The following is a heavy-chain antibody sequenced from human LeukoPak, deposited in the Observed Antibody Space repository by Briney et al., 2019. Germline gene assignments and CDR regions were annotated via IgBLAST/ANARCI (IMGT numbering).Heavy chain of an antibody. D-gene: IGHD3-3*01. V-gene: IGHV4-39*01. J-gene: IGHJ6*03. CDR1: GDSITSSPYY. CDR2: ISSSGST. CDR3: ARLAYDSSSGYYTGGYYSMDV. Sequence: SETLSPTCTVSGDSITSSPYYWGWIRQPPGKGLEWIGSISSSGSTNYNPSLKSRVDIFVDMSKNQISLELTSVTAADTAVFYCARLAYDSSSGYYTGGYYSMDVWGKGTTVTVSS.